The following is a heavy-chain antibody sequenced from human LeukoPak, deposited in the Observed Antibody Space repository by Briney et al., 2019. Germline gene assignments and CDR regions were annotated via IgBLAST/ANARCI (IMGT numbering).Heavy chain of an antibody. V-gene: IGHV3-7*01. CDR1: GFTFSSYW. CDR3: ARVICDYVWGSYRCHFDY. Sequence: PGGSLRLSCAASGFTFSSYWMGWVRQAPGKELEWVANIKEDGSNLYYLDSVKGRFTISRDNAKNSLHLQMNSLRAEDTAVYFCARVICDYVWGSYRCHFDYWGQGTLVSVPS. CDR2: IKEDGSNL. D-gene: IGHD3-16*02. J-gene: IGHJ4*02.